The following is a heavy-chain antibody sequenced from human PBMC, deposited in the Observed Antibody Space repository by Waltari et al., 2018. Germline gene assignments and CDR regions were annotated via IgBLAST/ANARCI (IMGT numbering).Heavy chain of an antibody. V-gene: IGHV3-53*01. J-gene: IGHJ4*02. CDR2: ISGDCDHT. CDR3: GKAGSAYYFDF. Sequence: EVQLVESGGGLIQPGGSLRLSCAASGFTVSSNYMSWVRQAPGKGLQSVSVISGDCDHTFYADSVKGRFTISRDNSRNMLYLQMDSLRADDTAQYYCGKAGSAYYFDFWGQGALVTVSS. CDR1: GFTVSSNY. D-gene: IGHD3-3*01.